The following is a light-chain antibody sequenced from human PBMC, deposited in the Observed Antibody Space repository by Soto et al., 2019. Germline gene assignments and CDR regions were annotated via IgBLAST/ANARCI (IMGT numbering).Light chain of an antibody. CDR2: GAS. CDR1: QTVNSN. CDR3: QQYNNWPPLT. Sequence: EIVITQSPATLSVSPGERATPSCRASQTVNSNLAWYQKKPGQAPRLLIYGASTRAPGIPARFSGSGSGTEFTLTISSLQSEDFAVYYCQQYNNWPPLTFGGGTKVDIK. J-gene: IGKJ4*01. V-gene: IGKV3D-15*01.